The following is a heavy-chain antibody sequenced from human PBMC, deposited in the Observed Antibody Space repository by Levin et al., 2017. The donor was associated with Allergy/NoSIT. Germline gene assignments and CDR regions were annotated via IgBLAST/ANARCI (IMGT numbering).Heavy chain of an antibody. Sequence: GGSLRLSCVASGFTFSDYAMNWVRQAPGKGLEWISGIGSSFSTHYADSVKGRFTVSRDNSKNTVYLQMHSLRAEDSAVYYCARDGVRLRFLDNLNCFDPWGQGTRVTVSS. J-gene: IGHJ5*02. CDR2: IGSSFST. V-gene: IGHV3-23*01. D-gene: IGHD3-3*01. CDR3: ARDGVRLRFLDNLNCFDP. CDR1: GFTFSDYA.